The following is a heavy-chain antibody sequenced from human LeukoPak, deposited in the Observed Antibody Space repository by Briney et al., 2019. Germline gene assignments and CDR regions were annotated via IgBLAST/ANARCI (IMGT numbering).Heavy chain of an antibody. CDR3: ARPQWGSPSDPFDI. CDR2: ISGSGNTI. J-gene: IGHJ3*02. CDR1: GFTFSSYS. V-gene: IGHV3-48*02. D-gene: IGHD1-26*01. Sequence: GGSLRLSCAASGFTFSSYSMNWVRQAPGKGLEWGSYISGSGNTIYYTDSVKGRFTISRDNAKNSLYLQMNSLRDEDTAVFYCARPQWGSPSDPFDIWGQGTMVTVSS.